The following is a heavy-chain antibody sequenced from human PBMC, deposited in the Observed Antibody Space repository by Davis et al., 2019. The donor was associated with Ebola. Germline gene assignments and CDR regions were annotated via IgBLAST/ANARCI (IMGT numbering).Heavy chain of an antibody. V-gene: IGHV3-9*01. CDR2: IGWNSGNI. CDR1: GFTFSSYS. J-gene: IGHJ4*02. CDR3: VKGAGAAAGIFDY. Sequence: GGSLRLSCAASGFTFSSYSMNWVRQAPGKGLEWVSGIGWNSGNINYADSVKGRFSISRDSAKNSLYLQMNSLRAEDTALYFCVKGAGAAAGIFDYWGQGTLVTVSS. D-gene: IGHD6-13*01.